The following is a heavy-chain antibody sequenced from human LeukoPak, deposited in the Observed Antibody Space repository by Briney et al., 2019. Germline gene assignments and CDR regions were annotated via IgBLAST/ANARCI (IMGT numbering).Heavy chain of an antibody. V-gene: IGHV3-7*05. CDR3: ARGGGRHVEY. CDR2: IKEDGSEK. Sequence: GGSLRLSCATSGFTFSSYWMSWVRQAPGKGLEWVANIKEDGSEKNYVDSVKGRFTISRDNAKNSLYLQMNSLRAEDTAVYYCARGGGRHVEYWGQGNLVTVSS. CDR1: GFTFSSYW. D-gene: IGHD3-16*01. J-gene: IGHJ4*02.